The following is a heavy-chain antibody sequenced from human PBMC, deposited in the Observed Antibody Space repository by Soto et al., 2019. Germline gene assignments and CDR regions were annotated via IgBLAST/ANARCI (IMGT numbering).Heavy chain of an antibody. D-gene: IGHD6-6*01. CDR3: ARAAHCSSLKRGYYYYFGLDV. CDR1: GGSVSSSSYF. CDR2: VYDSGST. V-gene: IGHV4-61*01. Sequence: SETLSLTCTVSGGSVSSSSYFWSWIRQPPGKGLEWIGYVYDSGSTNYNPSLRSRVTISVDPSKNQFSLKLSSVTAADTAVYYCARAAHCSSLKRGYYYYFGLDVWGRGTTVTVSS. J-gene: IGHJ6*02.